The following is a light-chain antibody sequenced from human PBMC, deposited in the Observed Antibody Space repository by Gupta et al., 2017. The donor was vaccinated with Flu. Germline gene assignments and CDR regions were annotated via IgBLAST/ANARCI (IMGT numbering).Light chain of an antibody. CDR3: QQTYTSRST. CDR2: SAA. CDR1: QTVSIY. Sequence: GGEINITCRASQTVSIYLKWYQKKLGQAPKLLVFSAASLQRGVPARCSGSGSCTDFTLTISSRQSEDYATYYCQQTYTSRSTFGQGTRLDIK. J-gene: IGKJ5*01. V-gene: IGKV1-39*01.